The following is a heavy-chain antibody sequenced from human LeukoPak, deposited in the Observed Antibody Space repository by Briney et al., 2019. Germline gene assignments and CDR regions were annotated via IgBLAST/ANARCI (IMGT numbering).Heavy chain of an antibody. CDR3: AKDGPWRPAAE. J-gene: IGHJ4*02. CDR2: IYSGGST. CDR1: GFTVSSNY. V-gene: IGHV3-53*01. Sequence: GGSLRLSCAASGFTVSSNYMSWVRQAPGKGLEWVSVIYSGGSTYYADSVKGRFTISRDNSKDMLYLQIDSLRAEDTAIYFCAKDGPWRPAAEWGQGVLLTVSS. D-gene: IGHD2-2*01.